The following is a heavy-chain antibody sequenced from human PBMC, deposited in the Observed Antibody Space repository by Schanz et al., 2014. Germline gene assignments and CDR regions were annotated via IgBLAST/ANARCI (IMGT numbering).Heavy chain of an antibody. CDR1: GFTFNSYS. CDR2: IYSGGST. D-gene: IGHD3-22*01. CDR3: AKEDRNHNSDYVY. V-gene: IGHV3-66*01. J-gene: IGHJ4*02. Sequence: EVHLVESGGGLGQRGGSLIVSCAGSGFTFNSYSMNWVRQAPGKGLEWVSVIYSGGSTYYADSVKGRFTISRDNSKNTLYLQMNSLRPEDTAVYYCAKEDRNHNSDYVYWGQGTLVTVSS.